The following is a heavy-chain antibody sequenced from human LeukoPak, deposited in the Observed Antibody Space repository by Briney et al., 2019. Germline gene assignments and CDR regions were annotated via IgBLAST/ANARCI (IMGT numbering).Heavy chain of an antibody. V-gene: IGHV4-31*03. J-gene: IGHJ3*02. CDR1: GGPISSGGYY. Sequence: SQTLSLTCTVSGGPISSGGYYWNWFRQHPGKGLEWIGYINYSGGTFYNPSLKSRVTISVDTSKNQFSLKLSSVTAADTAVYYCARDAVSEAFDIWGQGTMVTVSS. CDR2: INYSGGT. CDR3: ARDAVSEAFDI.